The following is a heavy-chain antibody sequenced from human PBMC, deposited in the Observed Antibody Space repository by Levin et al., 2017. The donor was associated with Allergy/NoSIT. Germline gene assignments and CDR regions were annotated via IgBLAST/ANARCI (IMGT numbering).Heavy chain of an antibody. Sequence: EASVKVSCKTSGYNFVTLGISWVRQAPGQSLEWVGWISPYNGERKFAQKVQGRLSVTTDTSTTTAYMELRSLRVDDTAVYYCVTDSMYTGGVNILDYWGQGTLVLVSS. V-gene: IGHV1-18*01. CDR1: GYNFVTLG. D-gene: IGHD1-14*01. CDR3: VTDSMYTGGVNILDY. CDR2: ISPYNGER. J-gene: IGHJ4*02.